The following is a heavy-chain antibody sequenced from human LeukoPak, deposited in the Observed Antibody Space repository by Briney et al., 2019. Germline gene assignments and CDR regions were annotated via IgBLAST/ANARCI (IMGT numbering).Heavy chain of an antibody. CDR1: GLTVNSKY. Sequence: GGSLRLSCAASGLTVNSKYMNWLRQAPGKGLEWVSVISAGGGTTYYADSVKGRFTVSRDNSKNTLYLQMSSLRVEDTAVYYCASDMGATCRRCFDNWGQGTRVSVSS. J-gene: IGHJ4*02. V-gene: IGHV3-53*01. CDR3: ASDMGATCRRCFDN. CDR2: ISAGGGTT. D-gene: IGHD1-26*01.